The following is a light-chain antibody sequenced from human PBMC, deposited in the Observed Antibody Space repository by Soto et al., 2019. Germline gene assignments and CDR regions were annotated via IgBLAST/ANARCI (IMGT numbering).Light chain of an antibody. J-gene: IGKJ1*01. CDR1: QSISSY. V-gene: IGKV1-39*01. CDR3: HQSSITPWT. CDR2: AAS. Sequence: DIQMTQSPSSLSASVGDRVTITCRASQSISSYLNWYQQKPGKAPKLLIYAASSFQGGVPSRVSGSGSGTDFTLTISSLQPEDFATYDCHQSSITPWTFGHGTKVEIK.